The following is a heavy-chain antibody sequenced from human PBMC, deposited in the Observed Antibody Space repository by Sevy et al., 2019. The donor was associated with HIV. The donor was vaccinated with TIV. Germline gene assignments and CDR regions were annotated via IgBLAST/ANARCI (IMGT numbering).Heavy chain of an antibody. CDR1: GFTFSNYA. Sequence: GGSLRLSCAASGFTFSNYAMSWVRQAPGKGLEWDSSIRISGGNTYYADSVKGRFTISRDNSKNTLYLQMNSLGAEDTAVYYCAKEWTQLSDWYGELDYWGQGSLVTVSS. V-gene: IGHV3-23*01. CDR3: AKEWTQLSDWYGELDY. D-gene: IGHD6-19*01. J-gene: IGHJ4*02. CDR2: IRISGGNT.